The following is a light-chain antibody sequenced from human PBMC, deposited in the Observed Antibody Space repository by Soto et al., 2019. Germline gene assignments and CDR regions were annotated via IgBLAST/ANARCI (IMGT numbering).Light chain of an antibody. CDR3: SSYTTSNTGV. J-gene: IGLJ3*02. CDR2: EVT. V-gene: IGLV2-14*01. Sequence: QSVLTQPASVSGSPGQSITISCSGTSRDVGAYNFVSWYQQLPSKAPKLMIYEVTNRPSGVSHRFSGSKSGNTASLTISGLQADDEADYYCSSYTTSNTGVFGGGTKVTVL. CDR1: SRDVGAYNF.